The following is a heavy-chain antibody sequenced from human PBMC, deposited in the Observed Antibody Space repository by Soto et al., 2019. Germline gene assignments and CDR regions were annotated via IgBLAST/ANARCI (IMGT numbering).Heavy chain of an antibody. Sequence: GGSLRLSCAASGFTFDDYTMHWVRQAPGKGLEWVSLISWDVGSTYYADSVKGRFTISTDNSKNSLYLQMNSLRTEDTALYYCAKEIAYSYGYYVNYYYGMDVWGQGTTVTVSS. CDR3: AKEIAYSYGYYVNYYYGMDV. J-gene: IGHJ6*02. CDR1: GFTFDDYT. CDR2: ISWDVGST. V-gene: IGHV3-43*01. D-gene: IGHD5-18*01.